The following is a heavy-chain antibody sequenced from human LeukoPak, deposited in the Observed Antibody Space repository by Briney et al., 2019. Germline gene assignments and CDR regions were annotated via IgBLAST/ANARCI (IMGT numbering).Heavy chain of an antibody. Sequence: GGSLRLSCAASRFTFSNAWMSWVRQAPGKGLEWVGRIKSKTDGGTTDYAAPVKGRFTISRDDSKNTLYLQMNSLKTEDTAVYYCTTSFLHLIVATTAYYFDYWGQGTLVTVSS. D-gene: IGHD5-12*01. V-gene: IGHV3-15*01. CDR2: IKSKTDGGTT. J-gene: IGHJ4*02. CDR1: RFTFSNAW. CDR3: TTSFLHLIVATTAYYFDY.